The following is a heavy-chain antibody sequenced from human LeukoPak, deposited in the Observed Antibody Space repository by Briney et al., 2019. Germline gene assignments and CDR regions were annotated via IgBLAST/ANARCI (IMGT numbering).Heavy chain of an antibody. Sequence: SVTVSCKASGGTFSSYAISWVRQAPGQGLEWMGGIIPIFGTANYAQKLQGRVTITADESTSTAYMELSSLRSEDTAVYYCARAHFRYYDSSVLPVDAFDIWGQGTMVTVSS. J-gene: IGHJ3*02. D-gene: IGHD3-22*01. CDR3: ARAHFRYYDSSVLPVDAFDI. CDR2: IIPIFGTA. V-gene: IGHV1-69*01. CDR1: GGTFSSYA.